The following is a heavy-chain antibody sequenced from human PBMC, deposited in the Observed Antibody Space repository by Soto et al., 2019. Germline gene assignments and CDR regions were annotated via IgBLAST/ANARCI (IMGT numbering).Heavy chain of an antibody. CDR2: ISSDGSDK. V-gene: IGHV3-30-3*01. CDR3: AGTLGYSSSWYPVNFDY. J-gene: IGHJ4*02. Sequence: GGSLRLSCAASGFSLSTYAMHWVRQAPGKGLEWVAVISSDGSDKYYADSVKGRFTISRDNSKNTLYLQMNSLRAEDTAVYYCAGTLGYSSSWYPVNFDYWGQGTLVTVSS. CDR1: GFSLSTYA. D-gene: IGHD6-13*01.